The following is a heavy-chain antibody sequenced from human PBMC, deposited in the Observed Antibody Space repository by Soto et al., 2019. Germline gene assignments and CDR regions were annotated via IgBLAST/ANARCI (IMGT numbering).Heavy chain of an antibody. CDR3: SKVPYCGGDCYRYYYYYGMDV. CDR1: GFTFSSYA. D-gene: IGHD2-21*02. J-gene: IGHJ6*02. CDR2: ISGNGGCT. V-gene: IGHV3-23*01. Sequence: GGSLRLSCAASGFTFSSYAMSWVRQAPGKGLEWVSAISGNGGCTYYADSVKGRFTISRDNSKNTLYFQMNSLRAEDTAVYYCSKVPYCGGDCYRYYYYYGMDVWGQGTTVTVSS.